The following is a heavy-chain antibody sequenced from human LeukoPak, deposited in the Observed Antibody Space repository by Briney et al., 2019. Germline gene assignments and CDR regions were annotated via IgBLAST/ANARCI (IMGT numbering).Heavy chain of an antibody. J-gene: IGHJ4*02. Sequence: ASVTVSCKASGYTFTSYAMNWVRQAPGQGLEWMGWINTNTGNPTYAQGFTGRFVFSLDTSVSTAYLQISSLKAEDTAVYYCARDPEDGDYGGIDYWGQGTLVTVSS. CDR2: INTNTGNP. D-gene: IGHD4-23*01. CDR3: ARDPEDGDYGGIDY. V-gene: IGHV7-4-1*02. CDR1: GYTFTSYA.